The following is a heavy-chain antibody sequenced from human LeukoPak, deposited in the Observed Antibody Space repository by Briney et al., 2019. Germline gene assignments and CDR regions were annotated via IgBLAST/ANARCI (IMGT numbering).Heavy chain of an antibody. V-gene: IGHV3-48*02. CDR3: AREYYDILTGYRRLDY. CDR1: GFTFSSYS. J-gene: IGHJ4*02. CDR2: ISSGSRII. Sequence: PGGSLRLSCAVSGFTFSSYSMNWVRQAPGKGLEWVSYISSGSRIISYADSVKGRFTISRDNAKNSLYLQMNSLRDEDTAVYYCAREYYDILTGYRRLDYWGQGTLVTVSS. D-gene: IGHD3-9*01.